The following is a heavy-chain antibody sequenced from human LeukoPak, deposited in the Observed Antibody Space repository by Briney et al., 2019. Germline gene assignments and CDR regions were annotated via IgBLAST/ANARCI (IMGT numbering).Heavy chain of an antibody. V-gene: IGHV1-8*02. CDR2: MNPNSGNT. CDR3: ARGGGMTMIVVVRKDDAFDI. CDR1: GGTFSSYA. Sequence: ASVKVSCKASGGTFSSYAISWVRQATGQGLEWMGWMNPNSGNTGYAQKFQGRVTMTRNTSISTAYMELSSLRSEDTAVYYCARGGGMTMIVVVRKDDAFDIWGQGTMVTVSS. J-gene: IGHJ3*02. D-gene: IGHD3-22*01.